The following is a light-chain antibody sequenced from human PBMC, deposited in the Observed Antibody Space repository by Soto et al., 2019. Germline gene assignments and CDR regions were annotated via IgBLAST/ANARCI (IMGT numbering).Light chain of an antibody. CDR1: SRNIGKYNL. Sequence: LTQPASVSGSPGQSITISCTGTSRNIGKYNLVSWYQQYPGKAPKLVIYEVTERPSGVSNRFSGSKTANTASLTISALQAEDEADYYCCSYDLITPYVFGTGTKVTVL. V-gene: IGLV2-23*02. CDR3: CSYDLITPYV. CDR2: EVT. J-gene: IGLJ1*01.